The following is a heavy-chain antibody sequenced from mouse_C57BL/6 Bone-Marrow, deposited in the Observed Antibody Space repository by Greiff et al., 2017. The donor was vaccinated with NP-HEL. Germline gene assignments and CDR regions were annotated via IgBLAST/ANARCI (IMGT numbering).Heavy chain of an antibody. CDR1: GYSITSGYD. CDR3: ARAYDYGGAMDY. D-gene: IGHD2-4*01. CDR2: ISYSGST. J-gene: IGHJ4*01. Sequence: EVQLVESGPGMVKPSQSLSLTCTVTGYSITSGYDWHWIRHFPGNKLEWMGYISYSGSTNYNPSLKSRISITHDTSKNHFFLKLNSVTTEDTATYYCARAYDYGGAMDYWGQGTSVTVSS. V-gene: IGHV3-1*01.